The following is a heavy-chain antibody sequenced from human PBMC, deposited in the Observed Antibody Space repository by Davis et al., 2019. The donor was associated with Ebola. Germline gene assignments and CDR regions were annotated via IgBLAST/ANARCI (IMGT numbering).Heavy chain of an antibody. D-gene: IGHD3-16*01. CDR1: GFTFSSYG. V-gene: IGHV3-7*03. CDR2: IKQDGSEK. J-gene: IGHJ4*02. Sequence: GESLKISCAASGFTFSSYGMHWVRQAPGKGLEWVANIKQDGSEKYYVDSVKGQFTISRDNSKNTLYLQMNSLRAEDTAVYYCAKDSEYYDYIWGSPRYYFDYWGQGTLVTVSS. CDR3: AKDSEYYDYIWGSPRYYFDY.